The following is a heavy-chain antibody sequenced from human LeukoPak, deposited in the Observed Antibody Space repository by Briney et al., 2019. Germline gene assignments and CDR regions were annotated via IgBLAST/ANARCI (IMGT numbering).Heavy chain of an antibody. D-gene: IGHD3-22*01. CDR3: ARTSSDMFFDY. J-gene: IGHJ4*02. CDR2: IWYDGSNK. V-gene: IGHV3-33*08. CDR1: GFTFSSYV. Sequence: GGSLRLSCAASGFTFSSYVMHWVRQAPGKGLEWVAVIWYDGSNKYYADSVKGRFTISRDNSKNTLYLQMNSLRAEDTAVYYCARTSSDMFFDYWGQGTLVTVSS.